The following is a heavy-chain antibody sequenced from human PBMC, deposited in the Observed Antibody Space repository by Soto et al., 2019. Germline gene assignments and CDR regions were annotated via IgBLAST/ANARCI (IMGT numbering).Heavy chain of an antibody. V-gene: IGHV5-51*01. CDR3: ARHYYYYYGMDV. J-gene: IGHJ6*02. Sequence: XESLKVSWKGSEHRCTSYGVGWVLQMPGKGLEWMGIIYPGDSDTRYSPSFQGQVTISADKSISTAYLQWSSLKASDTAMYYCARHYYYYYGMDVWGQRTTVTVSS. CDR1: EHRCTSYG. CDR2: IYPGDSDT.